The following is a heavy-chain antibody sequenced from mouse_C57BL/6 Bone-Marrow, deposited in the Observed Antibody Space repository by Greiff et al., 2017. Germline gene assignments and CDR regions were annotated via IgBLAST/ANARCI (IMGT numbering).Heavy chain of an antibody. CDR1: GYTFTDYY. V-gene: IGHV1-26*01. CDR2: INPNNGGT. CDR3: AREGALLFDY. D-gene: IGHD3-1*01. J-gene: IGHJ2*01. Sequence: EVQLQQSGPELVKPGASVKISCKASGYTFTDYYMNWVKQSHGKSLEWIGDINPNNGGTSYNQKFKGKATLTVDKSSSTAYMELRSLTSEDSAVYNCAREGALLFDYWGQGTTLTVSS.